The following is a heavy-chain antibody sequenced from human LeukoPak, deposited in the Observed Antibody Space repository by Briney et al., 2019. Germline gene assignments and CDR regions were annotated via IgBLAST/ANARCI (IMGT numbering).Heavy chain of an antibody. Sequence: SETLSLTCTVSGGSISSYYWSWIRQPPGKGLEWVGYIYYSGSTNYNPSLKSRVAISVDTSKNQFSLKLSSVPAADTAVYYCARRNYDILTGYYFDYWGQGTLVTVSS. D-gene: IGHD3-9*01. CDR2: IYYSGST. V-gene: IGHV4-59*08. CDR1: GGSISSYY. CDR3: ARRNYDILTGYYFDY. J-gene: IGHJ4*02.